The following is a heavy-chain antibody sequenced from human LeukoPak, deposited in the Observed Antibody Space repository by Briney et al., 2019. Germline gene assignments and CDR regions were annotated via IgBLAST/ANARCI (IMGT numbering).Heavy chain of an antibody. CDR2: IYYNGGT. V-gene: IGHV4-39*01. CDR3: ARGGPFDP. CDR1: GGSISSSSHY. J-gene: IGHJ5*02. Sequence: SETLSLTCSVSGGSISSSSHYWAWIRQPPGKGLEWIGNIYYNGGTYYNPSLKSRVTISVDTSKNQVSLKLTSVTAADTAVFYCARGGPFDPWGQGILVTVSP. D-gene: IGHD3-16*01.